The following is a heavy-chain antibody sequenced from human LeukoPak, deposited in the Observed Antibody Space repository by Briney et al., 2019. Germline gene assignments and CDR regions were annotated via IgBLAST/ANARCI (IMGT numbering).Heavy chain of an antibody. J-gene: IGHJ4*02. CDR3: ARVSGCSGGICTSLKY. V-gene: IGHV3-30*04. CDR1: GFTFSSYE. CDR2: ISYDGTNK. Sequence: PGGSLRLSCAASGFTFSSYEMHCVRQAPGKGLEWVTLISYDGTNKYYADSVKGRFTVSRDNSNNTVFLQMHSLSAEDTAGYYCARVSGCSGGICTSLKYWGQGTLVTVSS. D-gene: IGHD2-15*01.